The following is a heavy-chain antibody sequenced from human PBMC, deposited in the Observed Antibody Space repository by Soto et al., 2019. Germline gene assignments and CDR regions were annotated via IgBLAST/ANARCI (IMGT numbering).Heavy chain of an antibody. CDR3: AKGRGQNCNFDY. CDR1: GFTFSSYA. J-gene: IGHJ4*02. Sequence: EVQLLESGGGSVQPGGSLRLSCAASGFTFSSYAMHWVRRPPGKGLEWVSSISGSGGPAYYADSVKGRFSISRDSLVNTLNLPMNSLRAEDTAVYYCAKGRGQNCNFDYWGQGTLVTVSP. CDR2: ISGSGGPA. D-gene: IGHD3-10*01. V-gene: IGHV3-23*01.